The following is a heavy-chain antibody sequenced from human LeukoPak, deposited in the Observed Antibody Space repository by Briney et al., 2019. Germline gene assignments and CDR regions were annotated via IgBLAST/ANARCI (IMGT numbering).Heavy chain of an antibody. CDR3: ARSPLEYDFWSGRHYYFDY. CDR1: GGSISSGNYF. CDR2: IYSSGST. V-gene: IGHV4-61*02. D-gene: IGHD3-3*01. Sequence: SQTLSLTCTVSGGSISSGNYFWSWIRQPAGKGLEWIGRIYSSGSTNYNPSLKSRVAISVDTSKNQFSLKLSSVTAADTAVYYCARSPLEYDFWSGRHYYFDYWGQGTLVTVSS. J-gene: IGHJ4*02.